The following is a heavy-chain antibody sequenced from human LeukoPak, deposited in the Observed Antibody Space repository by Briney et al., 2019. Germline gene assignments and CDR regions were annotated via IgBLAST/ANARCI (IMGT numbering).Heavy chain of an antibody. D-gene: IGHD3-9*01. CDR1: GGSISSSSYY. V-gene: IGHV4-39*01. Sequence: PSETLSLTCTVSGGSISSSSYYWGWIRQPPGKGLEWIGSIYYSGSTYYNPSLKSRVTISVDTSKNQSSLKLSSVTAADTAVYYCARLAGYYYFDYWGQGTLVTVSS. CDR2: IYYSGST. CDR3: ARLAGYYYFDY. J-gene: IGHJ4*02.